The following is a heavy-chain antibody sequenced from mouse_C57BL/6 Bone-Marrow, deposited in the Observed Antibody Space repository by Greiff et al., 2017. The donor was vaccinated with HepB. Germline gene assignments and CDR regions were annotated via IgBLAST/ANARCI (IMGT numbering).Heavy chain of an antibody. CDR1: GYTFTEYT. CDR3: ARHEGYYDYDRGMDY. V-gene: IGHV1-62-2*01. D-gene: IGHD2-4*01. CDR2: FYPGSGSI. J-gene: IGHJ4*01. Sequence: VKLMESGAELVKPGASVKLSCKASGYTFTEYTIHWVKQRSGQGLEWIGWFYPGSGSIKYNEKFKDKATLTADKSSSTVYMELSRLTSEDSAVYFCARHEGYYDYDRGMDYWGQGTSVTVSS.